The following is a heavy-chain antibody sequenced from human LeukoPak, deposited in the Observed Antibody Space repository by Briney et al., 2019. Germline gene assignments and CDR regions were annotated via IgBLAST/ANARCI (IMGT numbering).Heavy chain of an antibody. V-gene: IGHV4-61*02. J-gene: IGHJ4*02. CDR3: ARESSEGKLER. D-gene: IGHD6-25*01. CDR2: IYTTGST. Sequence: SETLSLTCTVSGGSISSGSYYWSWIRQPAGKGLEWIGRIYTTGSTNYNPSLKNRVTISVDTSKNQFSLKLSSVTAADTAVYYCARESSEGKLERWGQGTLVTVSS. CDR1: GGSISSGSYY.